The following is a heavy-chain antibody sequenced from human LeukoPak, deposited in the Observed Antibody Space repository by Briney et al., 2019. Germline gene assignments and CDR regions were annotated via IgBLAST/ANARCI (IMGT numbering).Heavy chain of an antibody. Sequence: GGSLRLSCAASGFTFNIYWMSWVRQAPGKGLEWVSAISGSGGSTYYADSVKGRFTISRDNSKNTLYLQMNSLRAEDTAVYYCAKDLYYYGSGSPQWGQGTLVTVSS. J-gene: IGHJ4*02. CDR2: ISGSGGST. V-gene: IGHV3-23*01. CDR1: GFTFNIYW. D-gene: IGHD3-10*01. CDR3: AKDLYYYGSGSPQ.